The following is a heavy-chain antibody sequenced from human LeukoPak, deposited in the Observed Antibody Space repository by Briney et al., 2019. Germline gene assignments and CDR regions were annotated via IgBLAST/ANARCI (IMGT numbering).Heavy chain of an antibody. J-gene: IGHJ4*02. D-gene: IGHD6-13*01. CDR2: IYSGGST. CDR1: GFTFSDYY. V-gene: IGHV3-53*01. CDR3: ASGLYSSSWYWRN. Sequence: GSLRLSCAASGFTFSDYYMSWVRQAPGKGLEWVSVIYSGGSTYYADSVKGRFTISGDNSKNTLYLQMNSLRAEDTAVYYCASGLYSSSWYWRNWGQGTLVTVSS.